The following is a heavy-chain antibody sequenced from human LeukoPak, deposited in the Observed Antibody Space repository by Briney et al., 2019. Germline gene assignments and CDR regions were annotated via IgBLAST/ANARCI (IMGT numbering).Heavy chain of an antibody. V-gene: IGHV1-46*01. CDR2: INPSGGSP. CDR3: ARGLGSESYYGS. D-gene: IGHD3-10*01. Sequence: ASVKVSCKASGYSFTAFTIHWVHQAPGQRLEWMGIINPSGGSPTYAQKFQGRVTMTRDTSTSTVYMELSSLRSEDTAVYYCARGLGSESYYGSWGQGTLVTVSS. J-gene: IGHJ5*02. CDR1: GYSFTAFT.